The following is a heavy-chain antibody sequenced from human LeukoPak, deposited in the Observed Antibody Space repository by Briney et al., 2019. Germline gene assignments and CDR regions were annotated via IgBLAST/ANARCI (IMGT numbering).Heavy chain of an antibody. Sequence: GGSLRLSCAASGFTFDDYAMHWVRQAPGKGLEWVSGISWNSGSIGYADSVKGRFTISRDNAKNSLYLQMNSLRAEDMALYYCAKGIGSSWRSSYWYFDLWGRGTLVTVSS. V-gene: IGHV3-9*03. CDR2: ISWNSGSI. CDR3: AKGIGSSWRSSYWYFDL. CDR1: GFTFDDYA. J-gene: IGHJ2*01. D-gene: IGHD6-13*01.